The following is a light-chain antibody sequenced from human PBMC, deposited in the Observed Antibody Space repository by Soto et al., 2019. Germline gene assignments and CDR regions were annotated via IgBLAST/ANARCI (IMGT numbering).Light chain of an antibody. CDR3: QQYNNWLWT. Sequence: EIQMTQSPATLSVSLGERVTISCRASQSVSSSLAWYQQKPGKAPRLLIYDASTMDTGIPARFSGSGSGTEYTLTISSLQSEDFAVSYCQQYNNWLWTFGQGTKVDIK. J-gene: IGKJ1*01. CDR1: QSVSSS. V-gene: IGKV3-15*01. CDR2: DAS.